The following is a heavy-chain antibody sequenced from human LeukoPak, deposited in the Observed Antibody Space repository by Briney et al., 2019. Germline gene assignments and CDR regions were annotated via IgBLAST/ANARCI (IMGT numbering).Heavy chain of an antibody. CDR1: GYSISSGYY. CDR2: IYHSGST. D-gene: IGHD5-18*01. V-gene: IGHV4-38-2*02. CDR3: ARAVDTAMAAYNWFDP. Sequence: SETLSLTCTVSGYSISSGYYWGWIRQPPGKGLEWIGSIYHSGSTYYNPSLKSRVTISVDTSKNQFSLKLSSVTAADTAVYYCARAVDTAMAAYNWFDPWGQGTLVTVSS. J-gene: IGHJ5*02.